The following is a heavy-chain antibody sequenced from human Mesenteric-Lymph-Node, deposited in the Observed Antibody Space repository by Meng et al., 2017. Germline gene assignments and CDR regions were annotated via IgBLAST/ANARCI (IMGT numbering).Heavy chain of an antibody. CDR1: GYTFTSYG. D-gene: IGHD2-21*01. CDR2: ISAYNGNT. Sequence: ASVKVSCKASGYTFTSYGISWVRQAPGQGLEWMGWISAYNGNTKYVQKLQGRVTMTTDTSTSTAYMELRSLGYDDTAVYYCARVLELGGEDDYWGQGTLVTVSS. CDR3: ARVLELGGEDDY. V-gene: IGHV1-18*01. J-gene: IGHJ4*01.